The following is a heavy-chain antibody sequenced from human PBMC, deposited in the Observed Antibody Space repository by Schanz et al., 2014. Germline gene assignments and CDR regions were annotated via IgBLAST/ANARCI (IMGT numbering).Heavy chain of an antibody. V-gene: IGHV3-11*04. J-gene: IGHJ4*02. CDR1: GFIFNDYY. D-gene: IGHD3-10*01. Sequence: QVQLVESGGGLVKPGGSLRLSCAASGFIFNDYYMNWIRQAPGKGLEWLSYISRDGTTSYYADSVKGRFTISRDNAKNSLYLQMNSLRDEDTAVYYCAREGERKGMLPYYFDYWGQGALVTVSS. CDR2: ISRDGTTS. CDR3: AREGERKGMLPYYFDY.